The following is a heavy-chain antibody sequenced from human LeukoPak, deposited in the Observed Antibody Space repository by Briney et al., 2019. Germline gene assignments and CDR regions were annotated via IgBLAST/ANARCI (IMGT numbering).Heavy chain of an antibody. CDR2: ISGSGGSA. D-gene: IGHD6-13*01. CDR1: GFTFGSYA. Sequence: GGSLTLSCAASGFTFGSYAMSWVRQAPGKGLEWVSAISGSGGSAYYADSVKGRFTISRDNSKNTLYLQMNSLRAEDTAVYYCAKALWSSTWYYFDYWGQGTLVTVSS. J-gene: IGHJ4*02. CDR3: AKALWSSTWYYFDY. V-gene: IGHV3-23*01.